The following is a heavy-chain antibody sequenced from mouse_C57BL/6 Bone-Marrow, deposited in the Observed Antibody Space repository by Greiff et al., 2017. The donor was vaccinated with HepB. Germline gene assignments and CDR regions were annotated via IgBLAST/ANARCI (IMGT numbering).Heavy chain of an antibody. CDR1: GYTFTSYG. D-gene: IGHD2-3*01. V-gene: IGHV1-81*01. Sequence: VQGVESGAELARPGASVKLSCKASGYTFTSYGISWVKQRTGQGLEWIGEIYPRSGNTYYNEKFKGKATLTADKSSSTAYMELRSLTSEDSAVYFCAREWWLPYYWGQGTTLTVSS. CDR2: IYPRSGNT. J-gene: IGHJ2*01. CDR3: AREWWLPYY.